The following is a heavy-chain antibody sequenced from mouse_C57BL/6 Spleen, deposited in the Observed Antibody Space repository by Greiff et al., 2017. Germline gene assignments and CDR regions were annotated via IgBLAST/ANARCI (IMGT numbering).Heavy chain of an antibody. J-gene: IGHJ1*03. CDR1: GYTFTSYW. Sequence: QVQLQQPGAELVMPGASVKLSCKASGYTFTSYWMHWVKQRPGQGLEWIGEIDPSDSYTNYNQKFKGKSTLTVDKSSSTAYMQLSSLTAEDSAVYYCARGYFEDGGRGTAVTASS. CDR3: ARGYFED. CDR2: IDPSDSYT. V-gene: IGHV1-69*01.